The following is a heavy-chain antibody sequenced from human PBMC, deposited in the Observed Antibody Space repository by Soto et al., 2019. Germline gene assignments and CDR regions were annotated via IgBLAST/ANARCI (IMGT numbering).Heavy chain of an antibody. V-gene: IGHV3-33*01. CDR1: GFTFSSYG. Sequence: QVQLVESGGGVVQPGRSLRLSCAASGFTFSSYGMHWVRQAPGKGLEWVAVIWYDGSNKYYADSVKGRFTISRDNSKNTLYLQMNSLRAEDTAVYYCARHGVAACTLSWGYYYYYGMDVWGQGTTVTVSS. CDR3: ARHGVAACTLSWGYYYYYGMDV. D-gene: IGHD6-13*01. CDR2: IWYDGSNK. J-gene: IGHJ6*02.